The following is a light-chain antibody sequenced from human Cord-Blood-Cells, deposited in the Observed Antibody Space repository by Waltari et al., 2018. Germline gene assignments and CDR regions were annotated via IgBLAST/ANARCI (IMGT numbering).Light chain of an antibody. J-gene: IGLJ1*01. Sequence: HSALTQPAYVSGTPRPSITIPCPGPSSAVGGYNSISGYQQHPGKAPKLMIYAVSNRPSGVSNRFSGSKSGNTASLTISGLQAEDEADYYCSSYTSSSTYVFGTGTKVTVL. CDR2: AVS. V-gene: IGLV2-14*01. CDR1: SSAVGGYNS. CDR3: SSYTSSSTYV.